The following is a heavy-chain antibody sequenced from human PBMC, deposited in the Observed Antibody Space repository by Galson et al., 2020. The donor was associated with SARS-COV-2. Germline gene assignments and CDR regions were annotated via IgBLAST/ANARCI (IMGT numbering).Heavy chain of an antibody. CDR1: GYTFTSYG. CDR2: ISAYNGNT. V-gene: IGHV1-18*04. D-gene: IGHD3-3*01. J-gene: IGHJ6*02. CDR3: ARDYTIFGVVGPEYYYYGMDV. Sequence: ASVKVSCKASGYTFTSYGISWVRQAPGQGLEWMGWISAYNGNTNYAQKLQGRVTMTTDTSTSTAYMELRSLRSDDTAVYYCARDYTIFGVVGPEYYYYGMDVRGQGTTVTVSS.